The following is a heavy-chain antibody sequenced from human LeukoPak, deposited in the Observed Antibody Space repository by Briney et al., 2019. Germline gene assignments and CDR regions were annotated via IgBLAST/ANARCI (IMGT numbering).Heavy chain of an antibody. J-gene: IGHJ4*02. CDR3: ARGGSGYSYGKIDS. Sequence: GGSLRLSCAASGFTFSNYWINWVRQAPGKGLEWVANIKQDGSETYCVDSVKGRFTISRDNAKNSLYLQMNSLRNEDTAVYYCARGGSGYSYGKIDSWGQGILVTVSS. D-gene: IGHD5-18*01. CDR1: GFTFSNYW. CDR2: IKQDGSET. V-gene: IGHV3-7*01.